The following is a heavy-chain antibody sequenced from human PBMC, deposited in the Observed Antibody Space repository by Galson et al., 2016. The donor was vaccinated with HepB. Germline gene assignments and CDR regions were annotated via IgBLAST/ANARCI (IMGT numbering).Heavy chain of an antibody. J-gene: IGHJ4*02. D-gene: IGHD3-9*01. CDR3: ARATPHYDILTGYYNYYFDY. CDR1: GFKFDDYG. CDR2: INWNGGST. V-gene: IGHV3-20*04. Sequence: SCAASGFKFDDYGMSWVRQAPGKGLEWVSGINWNGGSTGYVDSVKGRFTISRDNAKNSLYLQMNSLRAEDTALYYCARATPHYDILTGYYNYYFDYWGQGTLVTVSS.